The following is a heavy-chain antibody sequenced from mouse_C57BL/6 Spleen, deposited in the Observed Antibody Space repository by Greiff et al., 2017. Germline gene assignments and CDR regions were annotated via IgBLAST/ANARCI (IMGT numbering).Heavy chain of an antibody. Sequence: VQLQQPGAELVKPGASVKLSCKASGYTFTSYWMHWVKQRPGQGLEWIGMIHPNSGSTNYNEKFKSKATLTVDKSSSTAYMQLSSLTSEASAVYSCARIYYDYDWFAYWGQGTLVTVSA. CDR2: IHPNSGST. J-gene: IGHJ3*01. CDR3: ARIYYDYDWFAY. V-gene: IGHV1-64*01. D-gene: IGHD2-4*01. CDR1: GYTFTSYW.